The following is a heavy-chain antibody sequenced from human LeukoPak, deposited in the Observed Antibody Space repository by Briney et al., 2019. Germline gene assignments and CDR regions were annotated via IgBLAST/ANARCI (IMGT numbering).Heavy chain of an antibody. J-gene: IGHJ4*02. D-gene: IGHD1-26*01. Sequence: SETLSLTCTVSGGSITTYYWSWIRQPAGKGLEWIGRIYSSGGTVYNPSLKSRVTMSVDTSKNQFSLKLSSVTAADTAVYYCARVVVGATADYWGQGTLVTVSS. CDR2: IYSSGGT. V-gene: IGHV4-4*07. CDR3: ARVVVGATADY. CDR1: GGSITTYY.